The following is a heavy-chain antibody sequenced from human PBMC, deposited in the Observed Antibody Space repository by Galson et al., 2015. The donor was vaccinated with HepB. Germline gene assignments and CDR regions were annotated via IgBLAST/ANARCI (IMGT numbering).Heavy chain of an antibody. D-gene: IGHD3-22*01. Sequence: SLRLFCAASGFTFSSYNMHWVRQAPGKGLEWVAVIWFDGIKNYYADSVKGRFTISRDNSKNTVYLQMDSLRAEDTALYYCARWTAYSYDISGYLDTLYDYWGQGTLVTVSS. J-gene: IGHJ4*02. CDR3: ARWTAYSYDISGYLDTLYDY. CDR1: GFTFSSYN. CDR2: IWFDGIKN. V-gene: IGHV3-33*01.